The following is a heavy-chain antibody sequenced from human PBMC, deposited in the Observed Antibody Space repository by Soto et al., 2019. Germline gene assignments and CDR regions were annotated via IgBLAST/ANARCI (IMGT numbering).Heavy chain of an antibody. V-gene: IGHV3-33*08. CDR3: ARVRGYCSGGSCYNWFDP. Sequence: GGSLRLSCAASGFTFSSYGMHWVRQAPGKGLEWVAVIWYDGSNKYYADSVKGRFTISRDNSKNTLYLQMNSLRAEDTAVYYCARVRGYCSGGSCYNWFDPWGQGTLVTVSS. CDR1: GFTFSSYG. D-gene: IGHD2-15*01. CDR2: IWYDGSNK. J-gene: IGHJ5*02.